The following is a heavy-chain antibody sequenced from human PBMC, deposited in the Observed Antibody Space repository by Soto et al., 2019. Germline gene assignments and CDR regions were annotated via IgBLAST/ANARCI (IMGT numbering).Heavy chain of an antibody. Sequence: SETLSLTCTVSGGSISSSSYYWGWIRQPPGKGLEWIGSIYYSGSTYYNPSLKSRVTISVDTSKNQFSLKLSSVTAADTAVYYCARLVWNNWFDPWGQGTLVTVS. CDR1: GGSISSSSYY. J-gene: IGHJ5*02. D-gene: IGHD1-1*01. CDR3: ARLVWNNWFDP. V-gene: IGHV4-39*01. CDR2: IYYSGST.